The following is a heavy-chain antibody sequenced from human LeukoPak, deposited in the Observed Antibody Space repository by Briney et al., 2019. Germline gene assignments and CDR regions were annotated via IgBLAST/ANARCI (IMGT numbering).Heavy chain of an antibody. V-gene: IGHV3-48*03. CDR1: GFTFGSYE. J-gene: IGHJ4*02. Sequence: GGSLRLSCAASGFTFGSYEMNWVRQAPGKGLEWVSYITSSGSTIYYADSVKGRFTISRDNAKNSLYLQMNSLRAEDTAVYYCAKNDWSSSFYFGYWGQGTLVTVSS. D-gene: IGHD3-9*01. CDR3: AKNDWSSSFYFGY. CDR2: ITSSGSTI.